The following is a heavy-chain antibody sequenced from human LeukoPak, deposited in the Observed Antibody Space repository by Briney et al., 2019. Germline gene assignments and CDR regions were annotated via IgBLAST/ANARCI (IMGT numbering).Heavy chain of an antibody. CDR2: IYYSGST. Sequence: PSETLSLTCTVSGGSISSGGYYWSWIRQHPGKGLEWIGYIYYSGSTNYNPSLKSRVTISVDTSKNQFSPKLSSVTAADTAVYYCARHTGYSSSWYLGTPDYYGMDVWDQGTTVTVSS. CDR1: GGSISSGGYY. D-gene: IGHD6-13*01. CDR3: ARHTGYSSSWYLGTPDYYGMDV. V-gene: IGHV4-61*08. J-gene: IGHJ6*02.